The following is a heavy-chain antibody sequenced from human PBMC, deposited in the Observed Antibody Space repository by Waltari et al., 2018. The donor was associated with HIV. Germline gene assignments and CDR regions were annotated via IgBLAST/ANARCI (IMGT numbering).Heavy chain of an antibody. CDR3: ARQDSSGGNYYYGMDV. CDR1: GFTFSSYS. Sequence: EVQLVESGGGLVKPGGPLRLPCVSSGFTFSSYSMNAVRQGPGKGLEWVSSISSSSIYISYADSVKGRFTISRDNAKNSLYLQMNSLRAEDTAVYYCARQDSSGGNYYYGMDVWGQGTTVTVSS. V-gene: IGHV3-21*01. J-gene: IGHJ6*02. CDR2: ISSSSIYI. D-gene: IGHD3-22*01.